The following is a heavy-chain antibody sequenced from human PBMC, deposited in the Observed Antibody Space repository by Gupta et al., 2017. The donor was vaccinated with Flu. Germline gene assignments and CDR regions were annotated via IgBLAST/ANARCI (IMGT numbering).Heavy chain of an antibody. CDR3: AREQGDDSSGYPEYFDY. D-gene: IGHD3-22*01. CDR1: GGSISSGGYY. Sequence: QVQLQAPGPGLVKPSQTLSLTCTVSGGSISSGGYYCSWIRQHPGKGLEWIGYIYYSGSTYYNPSLKSRVTISVDTSKNQFSLKLSSVTAADTAVYYCAREQGDDSSGYPEYFDYWGQGTLVAVSS. V-gene: IGHV4-31*03. CDR2: IYYSGST. J-gene: IGHJ4*02.